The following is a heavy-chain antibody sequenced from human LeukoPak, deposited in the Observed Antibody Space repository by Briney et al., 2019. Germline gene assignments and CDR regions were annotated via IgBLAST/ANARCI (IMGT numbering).Heavy chain of an antibody. CDR1: GASISSYY. CDR3: ARVYYSSSYDYWYFDL. Sequence: SETLSLTCTVSGASISSYYWTWIRQPAGKGLEWIGRLYTSGSTTYNPSLKSRVTISVDTSKNQFSLKLSSVTAADTAVYYCARVYYSSSYDYWYFDLWGRGTLVTVSS. V-gene: IGHV4-4*07. J-gene: IGHJ2*01. D-gene: IGHD6-13*01. CDR2: LYTSGST.